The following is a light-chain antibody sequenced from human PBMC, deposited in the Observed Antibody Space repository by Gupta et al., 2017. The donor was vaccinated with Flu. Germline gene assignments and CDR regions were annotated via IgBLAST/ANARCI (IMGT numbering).Light chain of an antibody. V-gene: IGKV3-11*01. CDR2: DAS. J-gene: IGKJ1*01. CDR1: QSVNND. Sequence: EAVLTSPTGPLSLSPGDRATLSGRASQSVNNDISWYQQKPGQAPRLLIYDASNRAAGAPPRFSGSVSETNFTLTISSLDPEDSAIYYRHQRSNWQSFGQGTKVEIK. CDR3: HQRSNWQS.